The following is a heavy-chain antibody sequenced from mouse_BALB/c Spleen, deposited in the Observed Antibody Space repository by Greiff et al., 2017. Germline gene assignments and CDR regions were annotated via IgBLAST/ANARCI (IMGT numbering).Heavy chain of an antibody. CDR1: GYAFTNYL. D-gene: IGHD1-2*01. CDR3: ARTATAQYFDV. Sequence: QVQLQQPGAELVRPGTSVKVSCKASGYAFTNYLIEWVKQRPGQGLEWIGVINPGSGGTNYNEKFKGKATLTADKSSSTAYMQLSSLTSDDSAVYFCARTATAQYFDVWGAGTTVTVSS. CDR2: INPGSGGT. J-gene: IGHJ1*01. V-gene: IGHV1-54*01.